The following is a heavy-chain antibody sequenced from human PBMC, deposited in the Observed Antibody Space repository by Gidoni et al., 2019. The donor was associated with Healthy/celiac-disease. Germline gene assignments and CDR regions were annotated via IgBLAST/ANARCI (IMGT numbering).Heavy chain of an antibody. J-gene: IGHJ3*01. CDR2: IHPVASDT. CDR3: ARLANWNYGPGARDAFDF. CDR1: GYSFTTYW. Sequence: EVQLVQSGAEVKKPGESLKISCKGSGYSFTTYWIGWVRQMPGKGLEWMGIIHPVASDTRYSPSFQGQVTISADKSISTAYLQWSSLKASDTAMYYCARLANWNYGPGARDAFDFWGQGTMVTVSS. D-gene: IGHD1-7*01. V-gene: IGHV5-51*01.